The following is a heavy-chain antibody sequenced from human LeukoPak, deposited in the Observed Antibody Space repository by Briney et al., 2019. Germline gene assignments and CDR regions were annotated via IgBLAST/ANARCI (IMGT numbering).Heavy chain of an antibody. D-gene: IGHD6-19*01. Sequence: ASVKVSCKASGGTFSSYAISWVRQAPGQGLEWMGGIIPIFGTANYAQKFQGRVTITADESTSTAYMELSSLRSEDTAVYYCARSDAIAVAATNFDYWGQGTLVTVSS. CDR1: GGTFSSYA. CDR2: IIPIFGTA. V-gene: IGHV1-69*13. CDR3: ARSDAIAVAATNFDY. J-gene: IGHJ4*02.